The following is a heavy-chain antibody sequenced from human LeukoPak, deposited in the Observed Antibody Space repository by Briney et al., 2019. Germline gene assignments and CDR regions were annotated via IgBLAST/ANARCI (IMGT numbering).Heavy chain of an antibody. Sequence: SQTLSLTCTVSGGSITSGGYYWSWIRQPPGKGLEWIGYIYHSGSTYYNPSLKSRVTISVDRSKNQFSLKLSSVTAADTAVYYCAGGRAVAAALGWFDPWGQGTLVTVSS. CDR1: GGSITSGGYY. V-gene: IGHV4-30-2*01. CDR3: AGGRAVAAALGWFDP. J-gene: IGHJ5*02. CDR2: IYHSGST. D-gene: IGHD2-15*01.